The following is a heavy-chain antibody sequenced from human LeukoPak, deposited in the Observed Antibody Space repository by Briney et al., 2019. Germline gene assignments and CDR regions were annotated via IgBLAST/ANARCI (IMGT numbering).Heavy chain of an antibody. CDR3: ARRFYCHTLTGYYFFDY. D-gene: IGHD3-9*01. CDR1: GFTFSSYS. Sequence: GGSLRLSCVASGFTFSSYSINWVRQAPGKGLEWASYISSSSTTIYYADSVKGRFTITRDNAKSSLYLQMNSLRAEDTAVYYCARRFYCHTLTGYYFFDYWGQGTLVTVSS. CDR2: ISSSSTTI. J-gene: IGHJ4*02. V-gene: IGHV3-48*04.